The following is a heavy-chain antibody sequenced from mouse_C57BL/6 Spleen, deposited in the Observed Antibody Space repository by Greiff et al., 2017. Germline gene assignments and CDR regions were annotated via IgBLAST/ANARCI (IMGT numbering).Heavy chain of an antibody. CDR3: ARHEETVWYFDV. D-gene: IGHD1-1*01. J-gene: IGHJ1*03. V-gene: IGHV1-62-2*01. CDR1: GYTFTEYT. CDR2: FYPGSGSI. Sequence: VKLVESGAELVKPGASVKLSCKASGYTFTEYTIHWVKQRSGQGLEWIGWFYPGSGSIKYNEKFKDKATLTADKSSSTVYMELSRLTSEASAVYFCARHEETVWYFDVWGTGTTVTVSS.